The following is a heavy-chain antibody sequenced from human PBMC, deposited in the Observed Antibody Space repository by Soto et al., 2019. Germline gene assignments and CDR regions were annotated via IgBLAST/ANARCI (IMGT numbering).Heavy chain of an antibody. V-gene: IGHV3-7*01. CDR2: IKQDGSEK. J-gene: IGHJ5*02. CDR3: ARVISWFGELLGNWFDP. CDR1: GFTFSSYW. Sequence: EVQVVESGGGLVQPGGSLRLSCAASGFTFSSYWMSWVRQAPGKGLEWVANIKQDGSEKYYVDSVKGRFTISRDNAKNSLYVQMNSLKAEDTAVYYCARVISWFGELLGNWFDPWGQGTLVTVSS. D-gene: IGHD3-10*01.